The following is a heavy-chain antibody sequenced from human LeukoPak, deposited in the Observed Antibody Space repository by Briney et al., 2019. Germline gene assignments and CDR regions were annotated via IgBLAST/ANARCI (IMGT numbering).Heavy chain of an antibody. V-gene: IGHV3-48*02. D-gene: IGHD3-10*01. CDR2: ISTSSGTI. CDR3: ARVLRGAFDI. J-gene: IGHJ3*02. Sequence: GGSLRLSCAASGFTFSSYSMNWVRQAPGKGLEWVSHISTSSGTIYYADSVKGRFTISRDNAKNSLYPQMNSLRDEDTAVYYCARVLRGAFDIWGQGTMVTVSS. CDR1: GFTFSSYS.